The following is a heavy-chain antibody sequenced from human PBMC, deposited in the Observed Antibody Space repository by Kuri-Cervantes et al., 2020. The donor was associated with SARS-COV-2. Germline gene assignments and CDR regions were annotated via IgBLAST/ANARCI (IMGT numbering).Heavy chain of an antibody. CDR3: ARPSRGGFDY. CDR1: GFTFSSFA. J-gene: IGHJ4*02. CDR2: TTENGRKT. Sequence: GESLKISGAAPGFTFSSFAMSWVRQAPGKGLEWVSATTENGRKTYFADSVKGRFTISRDNSKSMLFLQMSGLTDEDTARYYCARPSRGGFDYWGQGSLVTVSS. V-gene: IGHV3-23*01.